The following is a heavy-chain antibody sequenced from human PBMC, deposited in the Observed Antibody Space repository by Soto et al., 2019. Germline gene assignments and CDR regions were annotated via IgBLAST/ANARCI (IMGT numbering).Heavy chain of an antibody. D-gene: IGHD3-22*01. CDR3: AKGMSGYYSETFDY. J-gene: IGHJ4*02. Sequence: GSLSLSCAASGFTFSSYAMSWVRQAPGKGLEWVSAISGSGGSTYYADSVKGRFTISRDNSKNTLYLQMNSLRAEDTAVYYCAKGMSGYYSETFDYWGQGTLVTVSS. CDR2: ISGSGGST. V-gene: IGHV3-23*01. CDR1: GFTFSSYA.